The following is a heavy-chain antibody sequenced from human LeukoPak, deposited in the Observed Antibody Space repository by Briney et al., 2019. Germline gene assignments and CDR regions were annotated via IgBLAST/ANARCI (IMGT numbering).Heavy chain of an antibody. D-gene: IGHD3-10*01. Sequence: GASVKVSCKASGYTFTGYYMHWVRQAPGQGLEWMGWINPNSGGTNYAQKFQGRVTMTRDTSISTAYMDLSRLRSDDTAVYYCARDRSRFVGLCYFDYWGQGTLVTVSS. J-gene: IGHJ4*02. V-gene: IGHV1-2*02. CDR2: INPNSGGT. CDR3: ARDRSRFVGLCYFDY. CDR1: GYTFTGYY.